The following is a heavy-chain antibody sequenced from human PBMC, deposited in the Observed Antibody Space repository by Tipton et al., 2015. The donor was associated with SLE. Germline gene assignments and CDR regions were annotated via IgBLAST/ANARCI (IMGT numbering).Heavy chain of an antibody. J-gene: IGHJ4*02. CDR3: ARENNCYAFVY. V-gene: IGHV4-59*01. D-gene: IGHD1-20*01. CDR1: GGSISSYY. Sequence: TLSLTCTVSGGSISSYYWSWIRQPPGKGLEWIGSIYYSGSTNYNPSLKSRVTISVDTSKNQFSLKLSSVTAADTAVYYCARENNCYAFVYWGQGTLVPVSS. CDR2: IYYSGST.